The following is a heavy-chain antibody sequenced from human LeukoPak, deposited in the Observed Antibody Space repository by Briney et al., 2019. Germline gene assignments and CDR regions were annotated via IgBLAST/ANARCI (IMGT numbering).Heavy chain of an antibody. V-gene: IGHV3-72*01. CDR1: GFTFRDYY. Sequence: GGSLRLSCASSGFTFRDYYMDWVRQAPGKGLEWVGHSRTKTNRYTTEYVASVKGRFTISRDESKNLLFLQMNDLKIEDTAVYYCTRGLAHDRGSYEYWGQGTLVTVSS. J-gene: IGHJ4*02. CDR3: TRGLAHDRGSYEY. D-gene: IGHD3-10*01. CDR2: SRTKTNRYTT.